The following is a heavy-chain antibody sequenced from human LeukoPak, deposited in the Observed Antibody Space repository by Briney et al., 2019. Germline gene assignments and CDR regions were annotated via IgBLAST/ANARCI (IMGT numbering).Heavy chain of an antibody. Sequence: GGSLRLSCAASGFTFSSYSMNWVRQAPGRGLEWVSSISSSSSYIYYADSVKGRFTISRDNAKKSLYLQMNSLRAEDTAVYYCARGVDNYYYYYMDVWGKGTTVTISS. CDR1: GFTFSSYS. CDR2: ISSSSSYI. J-gene: IGHJ6*03. CDR3: ARGVDNYYYYYMDV. V-gene: IGHV3-21*01. D-gene: IGHD5-12*01.